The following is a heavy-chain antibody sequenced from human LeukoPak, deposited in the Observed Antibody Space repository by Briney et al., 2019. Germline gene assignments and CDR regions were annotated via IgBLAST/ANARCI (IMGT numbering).Heavy chain of an antibody. CDR1: GFTVSSNY. CDR2: IYSGGST. D-gene: IGHD3-10*01. CDR3: ARGNLWFGEFYGMDV. V-gene: IGHV3-53*01. J-gene: IGHJ6*04. Sequence: GGSLRLSCAASGFTVSSNYMSWVRQAPGKGLEWVSVIYSGGSTYYADSVKSRFAISRDNSKNTLYLQMNSLRAEDTAVYYCARGNLWFGEFYGMDVWGKGTTVTVSS.